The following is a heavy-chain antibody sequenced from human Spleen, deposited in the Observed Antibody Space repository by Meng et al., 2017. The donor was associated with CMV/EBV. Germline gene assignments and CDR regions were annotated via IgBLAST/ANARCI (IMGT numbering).Heavy chain of an antibody. V-gene: IGHV3-74*01. J-gene: IGHJ4*02. CDR3: ARGDFWSGYYGY. CDR1: GFTFSSYS. Sequence: GGSLRLSCAASGFTFSSYSMNWVRQAPGKGLVWVSRINEDGSAPSYVDSVKGRFTISRDNAKNTLYLQMNSLRAEDTAVYYCARGDFWSGYYGYWGQGTLVTVSS. D-gene: IGHD3-3*01. CDR2: INEDGSAP.